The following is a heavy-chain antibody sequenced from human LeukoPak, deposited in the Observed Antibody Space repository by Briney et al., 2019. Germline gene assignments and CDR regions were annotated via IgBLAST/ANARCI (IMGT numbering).Heavy chain of an antibody. CDR3: AGLSGSSWYEPFDY. J-gene: IGHJ4*02. V-gene: IGHV4-61*08. CDR1: GGSISSGDYY. D-gene: IGHD6-13*01. Sequence: SQTLSLTCTVSGGSISSGDYYWSWIRQPPGKGLEWIGYIYYSGSTNYNPSLKSRVTISVDTSKNQFSLKLSSVTAADTAVYYCAGLSGSSWYEPFDYWGQGTLVTVSS. CDR2: IYYSGST.